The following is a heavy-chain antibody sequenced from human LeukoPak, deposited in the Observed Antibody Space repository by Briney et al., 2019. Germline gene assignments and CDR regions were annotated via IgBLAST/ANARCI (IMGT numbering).Heavy chain of an antibody. CDR3: ARDRSSGYFFDH. J-gene: IGHJ4*02. V-gene: IGHV4-59*01. Sequence: SETLSLTCTVSGGSMSTNYWSWIRQPPGKGLEWIGYIYYSGSTNYNPSLKSRVTMSVDTSTNEFSLKLSSVTAADTAMYFCARDRSSGYFFDHWGLGTLVTVSS. D-gene: IGHD6-19*01. CDR1: GGSMSTNY. CDR2: IYYSGST.